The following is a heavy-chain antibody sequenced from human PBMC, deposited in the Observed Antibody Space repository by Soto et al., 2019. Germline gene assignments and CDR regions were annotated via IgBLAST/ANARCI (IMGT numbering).Heavy chain of an antibody. CDR3: ARDAHCSSTSCYNWFDP. J-gene: IGHJ5*02. V-gene: IGHV1-18*01. CDR2: ISAYNGNT. Sequence: ASVKVSCKASGYTFTSYGISWVRQAPGQGLEWMGWISAYNGNTNYARKLQGRVTMTTDTSTSTAYMELRGLRSDDTAVYYCARDAHCSSTSCYNWFDPWGQGTLVTVSS. D-gene: IGHD2-2*01. CDR1: GYTFTSYG.